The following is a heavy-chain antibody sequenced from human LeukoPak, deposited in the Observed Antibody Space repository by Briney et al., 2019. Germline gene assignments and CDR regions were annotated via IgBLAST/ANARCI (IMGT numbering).Heavy chain of an antibody. CDR3: ARSLGDGSSSG. J-gene: IGHJ4*02. CDR2: IYYSGST. CDR1: GGSISSSSYY. V-gene: IGHV4-39*01. Sequence: PSETLSLTCTVSGGSISSSSYYWGWIRQPPGKGLEWIGSIYYSGSTYYNPSLKSRVTISVDTSKNQFSLKLSSVTAADTAVYYCARSLGDGSSSGWGQGTLVTVSS. D-gene: IGHD6-6*01.